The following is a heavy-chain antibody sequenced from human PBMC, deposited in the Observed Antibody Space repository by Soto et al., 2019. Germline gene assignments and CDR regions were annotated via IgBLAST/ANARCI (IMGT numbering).Heavy chain of an antibody. CDR2: IYWNDDK. CDR3: AHNGVKGSLYYFDS. V-gene: IGHV2-5*01. CDR1: GFSLSTSGVG. Sequence: GSGPTLVNPTQTLTLTCTFSGFSLSTSGVGVNWIRQPPGKALEWLALIYWNDDKRYSPSLKSRLTITKDSSKNQVVLTMTNMDPVDTATYFCAHNGVKGSLYYFDSWGQGTLVTVSS. D-gene: IGHD3-3*01. J-gene: IGHJ4*02.